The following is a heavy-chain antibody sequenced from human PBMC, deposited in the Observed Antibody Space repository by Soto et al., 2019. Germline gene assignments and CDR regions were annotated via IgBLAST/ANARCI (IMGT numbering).Heavy chain of an antibody. J-gene: IGHJ5*02. CDR3: ARVSATGTRWFDP. V-gene: IGHV4-31*03. CDR2: ISHRGTA. CDR1: GGSISSGAYY. D-gene: IGHD6-13*01. Sequence: SETLSLTCTVSGGSISSGAYYWGWIRQHPGKGLEWIGYISHRGTAYYTPSLKSRVSLSVDPSKSQFSLNVTSLTATDTAVYYCARVSATGTRWFDPWGPGTLVTVSS.